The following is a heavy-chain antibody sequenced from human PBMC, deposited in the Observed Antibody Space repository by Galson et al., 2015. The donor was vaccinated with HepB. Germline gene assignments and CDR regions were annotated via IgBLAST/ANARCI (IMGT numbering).Heavy chain of an antibody. CDR3: AKKVGLEYSSGWYLGWFDP. CDR2: ISGSGGST. CDR1: GFTFSSYA. D-gene: IGHD6-19*01. V-gene: IGHV3-23*01. J-gene: IGHJ5*02. Sequence: SLRLSCAASGFTFSSYAMSWVRQAPGKGLEWVSAISGSGGSTYYADSVKGRFTISRDNSKNTLYLQMNSLRAEDTAVYYCAKKVGLEYSSGWYLGWFDPWGQGTLVTVSS.